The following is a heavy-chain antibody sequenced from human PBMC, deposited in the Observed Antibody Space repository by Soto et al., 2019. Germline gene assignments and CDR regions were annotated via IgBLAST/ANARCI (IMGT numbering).Heavy chain of an antibody. V-gene: IGHV1-8*01. J-gene: IGHJ5*02. CDR2: MNPSSGNT. D-gene: IGHD2-8*01. CDR1: GYTFTSYD. Sequence: QVQLVQSGAEVKKPGASVKVSCKASGYTFTSYDINWVRQATGQGLEWMGWMNPSSGNTGYAQKFQGRVTMTRNTSISTAQMELSSLRSEDTAVYYCARRFFRYCTNGVCYTERGWFDPWGQGTLVTVSS. CDR3: ARRFFRYCTNGVCYTERGWFDP.